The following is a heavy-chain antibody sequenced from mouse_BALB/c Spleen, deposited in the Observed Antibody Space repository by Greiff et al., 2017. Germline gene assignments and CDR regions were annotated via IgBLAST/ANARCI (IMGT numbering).Heavy chain of an antibody. Sequence: VQLKESGAELVRSGASVKLSCTASGFNIKDYYMHWVKQRPEQGLEWIGWIDPENGDTEYAPKFQGKATMTADTSSNTAYLQLSSLTSEDTAVYYCNAWMITTSFDYWGQGTTLTVSS. CDR3: NAWMITTSFDY. D-gene: IGHD2-4*01. J-gene: IGHJ2*01. CDR1: GFNIKDYY. V-gene: IGHV14-4*02. CDR2: IDPENGDT.